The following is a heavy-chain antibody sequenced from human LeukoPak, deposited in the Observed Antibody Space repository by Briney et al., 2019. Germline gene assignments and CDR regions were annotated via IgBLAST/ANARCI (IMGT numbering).Heavy chain of an antibody. CDR3: ARDTSDWLLFTPFDY. D-gene: IGHD3-9*01. J-gene: IGHJ4*02. Sequence: GGSLRLSCAASGFTFSGYSMNWVRQAPGKGLEWVSSITSSSNYIYYADSLKGRFTISRDNAKNFLSLQMNSLRAEDTAVYYCARDTSDWLLFTPFDYWGQGTLVTVSS. CDR1: GFTFSGYS. V-gene: IGHV3-21*01. CDR2: ITSSSNYI.